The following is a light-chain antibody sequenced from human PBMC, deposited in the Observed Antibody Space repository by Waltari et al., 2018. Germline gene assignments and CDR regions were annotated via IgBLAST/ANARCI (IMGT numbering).Light chain of an antibody. V-gene: IGLV2-14*01. CDR1: SSDVGGYNF. CDR3: SSYTSSTTVA. J-gene: IGLJ3*02. Sequence: QSALTQPASVSGSPGQSITISCTGTSSDVGGYNFVSWYQQHPGKAPKLMIFEVTHRPSGVSNRFSGSKSGNTASLTISGLQAEDEADFFCSSYTSSTTVAFGGGTKLTVL. CDR2: EVT.